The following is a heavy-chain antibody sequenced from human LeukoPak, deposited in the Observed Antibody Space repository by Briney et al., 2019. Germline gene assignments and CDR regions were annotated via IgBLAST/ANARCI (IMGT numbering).Heavy chain of an antibody. CDR3: ANDYYDSSGYCDY. Sequence: GGSLRLSCAASGFTFSSYGMHWVRQAPGKGLEWVAVISYDGSNKYYADSVKGRFTISRDNSKNTLYLQMNSLRAEDTAVHYCANDYYDSSGYCDYWGQGTLVTVSS. D-gene: IGHD3-22*01. CDR2: ISYDGSNK. CDR1: GFTFSSYG. J-gene: IGHJ4*02. V-gene: IGHV3-30*18.